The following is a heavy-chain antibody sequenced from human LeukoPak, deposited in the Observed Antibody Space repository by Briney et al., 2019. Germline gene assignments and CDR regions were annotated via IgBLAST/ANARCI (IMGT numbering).Heavy chain of an antibody. V-gene: IGHV4-59*01. CDR2: IYYSGST. CDR3: ARASLVPYYYYGMDV. CDR1: GGSISSYY. J-gene: IGHJ6*02. Sequence: KSSETLSLTCTVSGGSISSYYWSWIRQPPGMVLEWIGYIYYSGSTTYNPSLKSRVTISVDTSKNQFSLNLSSVTAADTAVYYCARASLVPYYYYGMDVWGQGTTVTVSS. D-gene: IGHD6-13*01.